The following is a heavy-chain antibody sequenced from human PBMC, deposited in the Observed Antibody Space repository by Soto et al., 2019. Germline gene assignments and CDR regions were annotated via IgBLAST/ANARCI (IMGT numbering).Heavy chain of an antibody. J-gene: IGHJ6*03. CDR1: GDSVSSNTAA. D-gene: IGHD3-9*01. CDR2: TYFRSRWYN. V-gene: IGHV6-1*01. CDR3: AKDQLRRNDILTGYHHSYYMDV. Sequence: SQTLSLTCVISGDSVSSNTAAWHWIRQSPSRGLEWLGRTYFRSRWYNDYAVSVKSRITITPDTSKNQFSLQLNSVTPEDTAVYYCAKDQLRRNDILTGYHHSYYMDVWGKGPTVTV.